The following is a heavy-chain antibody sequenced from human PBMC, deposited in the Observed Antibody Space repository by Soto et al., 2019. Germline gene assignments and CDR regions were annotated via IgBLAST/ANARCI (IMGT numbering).Heavy chain of an antibody. CDR3: ARALLEWLSPLYYYGMDV. Sequence: QLQLQESGPGLVKPSETLSLTCTVSGGSISSSSYYWGWIRQPPGKGLEWIGSIYYSGSTYYNPSLKSRVTISVDTSKNQFSLKLSSVTAADTAVYYCARALLEWLSPLYYYGMDVWGQGTTVTVSS. J-gene: IGHJ6*02. D-gene: IGHD3-3*01. V-gene: IGHV4-39*01. CDR2: IYYSGST. CDR1: GGSISSSSYY.